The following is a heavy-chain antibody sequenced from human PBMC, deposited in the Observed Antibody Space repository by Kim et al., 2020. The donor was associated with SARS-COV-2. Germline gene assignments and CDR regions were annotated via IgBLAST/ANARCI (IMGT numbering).Heavy chain of an antibody. CDR1: GGSFSGYY. J-gene: IGHJ4*02. CDR3: ARWAGVVTEYYFDY. V-gene: IGHV4-34*01. Sequence: SETLSLTCAVYGGSFSGYYWSWIRQPPGKGLEWIGEINHSGSTNYNPSLKSRVTISVDTSKNQFSLKLSSVTAADTAVYYCARWAGVVTEYYFDYWGQGT. CDR2: INHSGST. D-gene: IGHD2-15*01.